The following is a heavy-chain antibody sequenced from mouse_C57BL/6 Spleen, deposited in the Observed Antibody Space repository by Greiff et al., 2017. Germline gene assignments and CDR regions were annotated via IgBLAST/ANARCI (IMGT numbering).Heavy chain of an antibody. V-gene: IGHV1-69*01. CDR1: GYTFTSYW. J-gene: IGHJ2*01. Sequence: VQLQQPGAELVMPGASVKLSCKASGYTFTSYWMHWVKQRPGKGLEWIGEIDPSDSYTNYNQKFKGKSTLTVDKSSSTAYMQLSSLTSEDSAVYYCARTGENTFDYWGQGTTLTVSS. CDR3: ARTGENTFDY. D-gene: IGHD4-1*01. CDR2: IDPSDSYT.